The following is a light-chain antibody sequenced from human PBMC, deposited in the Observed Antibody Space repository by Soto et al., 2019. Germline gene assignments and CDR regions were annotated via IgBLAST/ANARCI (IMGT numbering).Light chain of an antibody. V-gene: IGKV3-20*01. J-gene: IGKJ1*01. CDR3: QQYGSPPQT. CDR1: QSVRSSY. Sequence: EIVLTQSACTLSLSPGERATLSCGASQSVRSSYLAWYQQKHGQAPRLLIYGASSRATGIPDRISGSGYGTDFNLTISRLETEDFAVYYCQQYGSPPQTFGQGTKVDIK. CDR2: GAS.